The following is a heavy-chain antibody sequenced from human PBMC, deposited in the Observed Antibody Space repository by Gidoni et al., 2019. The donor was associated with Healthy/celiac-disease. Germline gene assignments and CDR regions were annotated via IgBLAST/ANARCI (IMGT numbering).Heavy chain of an antibody. Sequence: QVQLVESGGGVVQPGRSLRLSCAASAFTFRSYAMHWVRQAPGKVLEWVAVIAYDGRSKDYADSVKGRFTISRDNSKNTLYLQMNSLRAEDTAVYYCARDEYYYDSSGSPPSTAFDIWGQGTMVTVSS. D-gene: IGHD3-22*01. CDR1: AFTFRSYA. CDR3: ARDEYYYDSSGSPPSTAFDI. V-gene: IGHV3-30*04. J-gene: IGHJ3*02. CDR2: IAYDGRSK.